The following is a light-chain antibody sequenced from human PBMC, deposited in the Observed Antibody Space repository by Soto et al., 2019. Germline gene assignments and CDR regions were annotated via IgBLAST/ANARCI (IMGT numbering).Light chain of an antibody. CDR1: QSVSSN. V-gene: IGKV3-15*01. J-gene: IGKJ1*01. CDR3: QQYNNWPRT. CDR2: GAS. Sequence: EIVMTQSPATLSVSPGERATLSCRASQSVSSNVAWYQQKPGQAPRLLIYGASTRATGIPARFSGSGSGTEFTLTISILQSEDFAVYYCQQYNNWPRTFGQGTKVDIK.